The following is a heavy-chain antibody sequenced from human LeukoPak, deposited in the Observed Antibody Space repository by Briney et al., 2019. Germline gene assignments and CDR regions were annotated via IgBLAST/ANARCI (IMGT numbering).Heavy chain of an antibody. J-gene: IGHJ4*02. V-gene: IGHV5-51*01. CDR3: ARQEGYCSGGSCYFIDY. Sequence: GESLKIPCKGSGYSFSSYWIGWVRQMPGKGLEWMGIIYPGDSDTRYSPSFQGQVTISADKSISTAYLQWSSLKASDTAMYYCARQEGYCSGGSCYFIDYWGQGTLVTVSS. D-gene: IGHD2-15*01. CDR2: IYPGDSDT. CDR1: GYSFSSYW.